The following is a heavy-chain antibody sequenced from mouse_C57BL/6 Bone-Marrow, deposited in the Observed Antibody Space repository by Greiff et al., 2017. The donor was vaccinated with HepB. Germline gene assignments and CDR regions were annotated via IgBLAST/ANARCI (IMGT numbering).Heavy chain of an antibody. J-gene: IGHJ4*01. D-gene: IGHD2-4*01. Sequence: QVQLQQPGAELVKPGASVKMSCKASGYTFTSYWITWVKQRPGQGLEWIGDIYPGSGSTNYNEKFKSKATLTVDTSSSTAYMQLSSPTSEDSAVYYCARIEKIYYDYDYAMDYWGQGTSVTVSS. CDR1: GYTFTSYW. CDR3: ARIEKIYYDYDYAMDY. CDR2: IYPGSGST. V-gene: IGHV1-55*01.